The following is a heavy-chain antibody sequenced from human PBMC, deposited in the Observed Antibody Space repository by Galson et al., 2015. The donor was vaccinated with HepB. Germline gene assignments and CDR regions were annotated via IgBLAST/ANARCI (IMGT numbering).Heavy chain of an antibody. V-gene: IGHV1-69*13. J-gene: IGHJ6*03. D-gene: IGHD2-21*02. Sequence: SVKVSCKASGGTFSSYAISWVRQAPGQGLEWMGGIIPIFGTANYAQKFQGRVTITADESTSTAYMELSSLRSEDTAVYYCARITTGDLGTPPYYYYYMDVWGKGTTVTVSS. CDR1: GGTFSSYA. CDR2: IIPIFGTA. CDR3: ARITTGDLGTPPYYYYYMDV.